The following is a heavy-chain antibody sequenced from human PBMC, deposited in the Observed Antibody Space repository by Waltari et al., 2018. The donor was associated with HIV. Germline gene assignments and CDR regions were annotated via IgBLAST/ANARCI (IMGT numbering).Heavy chain of an antibody. CDR1: GDSMTSYY. CDR2: IYSSGSA. D-gene: IGHD3-10*01. CDR3: ARYGSGHRHFGY. Sequence: VQLQESGPGLLKPSETLSPTSSVSGDSMTSYYWAWIRQPPGKGLEWIGYIYSSGSASYSPSLQSRLTISVDTSKNQFSLKLSSVTAADTAVYYCARYGSGHRHFGYWGQGTLVIVSS. J-gene: IGHJ4*02. V-gene: IGHV4-59*01.